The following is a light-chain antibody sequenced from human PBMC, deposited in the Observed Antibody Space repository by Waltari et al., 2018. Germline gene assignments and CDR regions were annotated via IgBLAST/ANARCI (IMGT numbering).Light chain of an antibody. V-gene: IGLV2-14*04. CDR3: SSYTSSSIFYV. CDR2: DVI. J-gene: IGLJ1*01. Sequence: YQRHPGKAPKLISYDVIKLPSGVSNRFSGSKSGNTASLTISRLQAEDEADYYCSSYTSSSIFYVFGTGTKVTVL.